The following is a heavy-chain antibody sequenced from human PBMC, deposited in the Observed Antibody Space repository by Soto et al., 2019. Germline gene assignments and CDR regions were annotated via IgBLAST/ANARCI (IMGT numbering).Heavy chain of an antibody. J-gene: IGHJ4*02. CDR3: ARDIGSYAYAEGY. D-gene: IGHD2-2*01. CDR2: VYSSGTT. V-gene: IGHV4-4*07. CDR1: GRSINSYW. Sequence: PSETLSLTCSVSGRSINSYWWRWIRQPAGKGLEWIGRVYSSGTTDYNPSLNSRATMSVETYKNQFSLKLTSVTAADTAVYYCARDIGSYAYAEGYWGQGIQVTVS.